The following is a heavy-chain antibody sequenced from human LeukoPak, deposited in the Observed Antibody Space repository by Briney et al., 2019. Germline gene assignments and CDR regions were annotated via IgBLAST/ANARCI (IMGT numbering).Heavy chain of an antibody. J-gene: IGHJ5*02. V-gene: IGHV3-33*01. Sequence: PGRSLRLSCVASGFTFNSFAIHWVRQAPGKGLEWVAVIWYDGSNKYYGDSVKGRFTISRDNSKNTVYLQMNSLRGEDTGVYYCARGRGSGSYPNRFDPWGQGTLVTVSS. CDR3: ARGRGSGSYPNRFDP. CDR1: GFTFNSFA. D-gene: IGHD3-10*01. CDR2: IWYDGSNK.